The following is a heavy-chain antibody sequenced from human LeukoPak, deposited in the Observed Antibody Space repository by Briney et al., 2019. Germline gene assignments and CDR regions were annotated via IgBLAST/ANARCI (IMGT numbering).Heavy chain of an antibody. CDR2: IYSGGST. Sequence: PGGSLRLSCAASGFTVSSNYMSWVRQAPGNGLEWVSVIYSGGSTYYADSVKGRFTISRDNSKNTLYLQMNSLRAEDTAVYYCARAELVRGPPHLDYWGQGTPVTVSS. J-gene: IGHJ4*02. CDR1: GFTVSSNY. CDR3: ARAELVRGPPHLDY. D-gene: IGHD6-13*01. V-gene: IGHV3-66*01.